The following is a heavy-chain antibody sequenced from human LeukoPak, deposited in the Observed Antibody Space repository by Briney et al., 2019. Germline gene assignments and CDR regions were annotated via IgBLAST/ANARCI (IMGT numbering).Heavy chain of an antibody. CDR1: GYTFTSYD. CDR2: MNPNSGNT. V-gene: IGHV1-8*01. D-gene: IGHD3-22*01. J-gene: IGHJ4*02. Sequence: ASVKVSCKASGYTFTSYDINWVRQTTGQGLEWMGWMNPNSGNTGYAQKFQGRVTMTRNTSISTAYMELSSLRSEDTAVYYCARGPMYYDSSGYHYYFDYWGQGTLVTVSS. CDR3: ARGPMYYDSSGYHYYFDY.